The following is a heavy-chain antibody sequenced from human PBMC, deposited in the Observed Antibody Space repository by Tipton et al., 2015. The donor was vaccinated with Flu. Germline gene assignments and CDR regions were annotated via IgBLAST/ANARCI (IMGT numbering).Heavy chain of an antibody. J-gene: IGHJ6*02. CDR2: INHSGST. CDR3: ARGRMVRGVILTAYYYYGMDV. CDR1: GDSIGSDYY. V-gene: IGHV4-38-2*02. Sequence: TLSLTCSVSGDSIGSDYYWGWIRQPPGKGLEWIGEINHSGSTNYNPSLKSRVTISVDTSKNQFSLKLSSVTAADTAVYYCARGRMVRGVILTAYYYYGMDVWGQGTTVTVSS. D-gene: IGHD3-10*01.